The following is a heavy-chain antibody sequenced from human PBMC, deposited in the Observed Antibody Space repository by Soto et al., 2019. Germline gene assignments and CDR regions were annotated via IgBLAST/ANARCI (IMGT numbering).Heavy chain of an antibody. D-gene: IGHD1-1*01. Sequence: ASVKVSCTADAYMFSLYSMHWVRQAPGQRPEWMGWFNAANGDIKYSQNVQGRVNITRDRCASTDYMELISLRSEDTAVDYCVRQLALGGSDALDVWG. CDR3: VRQLALGGSDALDV. J-gene: IGHJ3*01. CDR2: FNAANGDI. CDR1: AYMFSLYS. V-gene: IGHV1-3*01.